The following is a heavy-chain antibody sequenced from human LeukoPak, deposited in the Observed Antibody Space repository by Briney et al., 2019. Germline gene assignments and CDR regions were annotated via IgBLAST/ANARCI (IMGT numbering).Heavy chain of an antibody. CDR3: AREVTVTPDALDV. D-gene: IGHD5-18*01. CDR1: GFSFSSYE. Sequence: GGSLRLSCAASGFSFSSYEMSWVRQAPGKGLEWVAYIDSGSSVIKYADSVKGRFTVSRGNTQNSLYLQLSNLRVEDTAVYYCAREVTVTPDALDVWGQGTMVTVSS. J-gene: IGHJ3*01. V-gene: IGHV3-48*03. CDR2: IDSGSSVI.